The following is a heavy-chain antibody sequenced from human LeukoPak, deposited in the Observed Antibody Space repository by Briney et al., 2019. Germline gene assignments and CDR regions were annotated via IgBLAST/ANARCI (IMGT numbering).Heavy chain of an antibody. J-gene: IGHJ3*02. V-gene: IGHV4-61*02. CDR3: ARGGSYYGSGSYYRDAFDI. D-gene: IGHD3-10*01. CDR2: IYTSGST. CDR1: GGSISSGSYY. Sequence: SETLSLTCTVSGGSISSGSYYWSWIRQPAGKGLEWIGRIYTSGSTNYNPSLKSRVTISVDTSKNQFSLKLSSVTAADTAVYYCARGGSYYGSGSYYRDAFDIWGQGTMVTVSS.